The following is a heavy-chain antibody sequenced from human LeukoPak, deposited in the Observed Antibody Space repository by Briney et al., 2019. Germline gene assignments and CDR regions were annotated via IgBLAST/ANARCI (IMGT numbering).Heavy chain of an antibody. CDR2: INPDGRDT. V-gene: IGHV3-7*01. CDR1: GFTLNRCW. J-gene: IGHJ1*01. D-gene: IGHD2-21*02. CDR3: TSWGDTTAEYFQR. Sequence: GGSLRLSCVVSGFTLNRCWMNWVRQAPGKGLEWVAHINPDGRDTYYVDSVKGRFTISRDNAQNSMYLQMNSLRVEDTAVYYCTSWGDTTAEYFQRWGQGALVTVSS.